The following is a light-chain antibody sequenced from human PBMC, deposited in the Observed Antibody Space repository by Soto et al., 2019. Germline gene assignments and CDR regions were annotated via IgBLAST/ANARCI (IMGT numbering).Light chain of an antibody. Sequence: DIQMTQSPSTLSASVGYRFTITCRASQSISSWLSWYQQKPGKAPKLLIYKASSLESGVPSRLSGSGSGKEFTLTISSLQPDDFATYYCQQYNSYRWTFGQGTKVDIK. J-gene: IGKJ1*01. V-gene: IGKV1-5*03. CDR3: QQYNSYRWT. CDR1: QSISSW. CDR2: KAS.